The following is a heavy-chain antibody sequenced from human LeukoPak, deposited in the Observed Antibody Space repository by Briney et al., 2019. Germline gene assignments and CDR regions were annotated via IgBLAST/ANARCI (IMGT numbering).Heavy chain of an antibody. CDR1: GFTFGDYA. J-gene: IGHJ6*03. D-gene: IGHD5-18*01. Sequence: GGSLRLSCTASGFTFGDYAMSWFRQAPGKGLEWVGFIRSKAYGGTTEYAASVKGRFTIPRDDSKSIAYLQMNSLKTEDTAVYYCTRVGYSYGYTNYYYYYMDVWGKGTTVTVSS. V-gene: IGHV3-49*03. CDR2: IRSKAYGGTT. CDR3: TRVGYSYGYTNYYYYYMDV.